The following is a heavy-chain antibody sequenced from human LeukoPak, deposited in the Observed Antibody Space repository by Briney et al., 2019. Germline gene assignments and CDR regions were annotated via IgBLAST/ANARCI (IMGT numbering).Heavy chain of an antibody. V-gene: IGHV1-69*04. D-gene: IGHD3-10*01. J-gene: IGHJ4*02. CDR3: ARDLIPNDGQALWFGEFLVPFDY. CDR1: GGTFSSYA. CDR2: IIPILGIA. Sequence: SVEVSCKASGGTFSSYAISWVRQAPGQGLEWMGRIIPILGIANYAQKFQGRVTITADKSTSTAYMELSSLRSEDTAVYYCARDLIPNDGQALWFGEFLVPFDYWGQGTLVTVSS.